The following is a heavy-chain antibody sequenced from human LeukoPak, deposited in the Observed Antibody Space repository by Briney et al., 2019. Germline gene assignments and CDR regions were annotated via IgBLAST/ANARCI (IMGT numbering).Heavy chain of an antibody. J-gene: IGHJ4*02. Sequence: GGALRLSCAASGFAFSSYWMSWGRPVPGKGREWVANIKQDGSEKYYLDSVKGRFTISRDNTKNSLYLQMNSLRAEDTAVYYCARDSATGTNWGQGTLVTVSS. CDR2: IKQDGSEK. D-gene: IGHD1-7*01. V-gene: IGHV3-7*01. CDR3: ARDSATGTN. CDR1: GFAFSSYW.